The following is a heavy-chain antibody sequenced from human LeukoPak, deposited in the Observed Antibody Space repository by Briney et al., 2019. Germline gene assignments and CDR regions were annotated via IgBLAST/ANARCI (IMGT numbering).Heavy chain of an antibody. CDR3: AKDLGRVVVTAILYY. CDR2: ISGSGGST. V-gene: IGHV3-23*01. J-gene: IGHJ4*02. Sequence: GSLRLSCSASGFTFCSYSMSWVRQAPGKGLGGVSAISGSGGSTYYADSVKGRFTISRDNSKNTLYLQMNSLRAEDTAVYYCAKDLGRVVVTAILYYWGQGTLVTVSS. CDR1: GFTFCSYS. D-gene: IGHD2-21*02.